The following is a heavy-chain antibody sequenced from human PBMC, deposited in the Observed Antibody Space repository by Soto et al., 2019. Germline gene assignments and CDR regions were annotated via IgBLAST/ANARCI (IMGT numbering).Heavy chain of an antibody. J-gene: IGHJ5*02. CDR3: VRHAFTMDRGPFDP. CDR1: GYSFGVFW. V-gene: IGHV5-51*01. Sequence: GESLKISCNGSGYSFGVFWICWVRQTSGKGLEYMGIIYPGDSDTKYNPSFQGQVTMSVDKSINTAYLQWRSLKASDTAIYYCVRHAFTMDRGPFDPWGQGTQVTVSS. CDR2: IYPGDSDT. D-gene: IGHD2-2*03.